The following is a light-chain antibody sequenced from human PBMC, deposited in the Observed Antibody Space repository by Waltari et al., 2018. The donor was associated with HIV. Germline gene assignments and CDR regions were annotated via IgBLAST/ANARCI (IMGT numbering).Light chain of an antibody. CDR2: DNT. CDR3: QSYDRGGSSSAV. V-gene: IGLV1-40*01. Sequence: QSVLRQPPSVSGAPGQRVSISCTGSSPNLGAGVEVLRYQRIPGTAPTLLLYDNTTRPSGVPARFSGSKSGASASLAITGLQAEDEAYYYCQSYDRGGSSSAVFGGGTKLTVL. J-gene: IGLJ2*01. CDR1: SPNLGAGVE.